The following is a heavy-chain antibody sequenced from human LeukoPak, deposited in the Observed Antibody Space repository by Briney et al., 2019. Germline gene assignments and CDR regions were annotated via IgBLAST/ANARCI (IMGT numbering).Heavy chain of an antibody. D-gene: IGHD3-9*01. Sequence: SETLSLTCTVSGGSIRSYYWSWIRQPPGKGLEWIGYSYYSGNTNYNPSLTSRVTMSVDTSKNQFSLNLTSVTAADTAVYYCARGRYLDWLFDYWGQGTLVTVSS. J-gene: IGHJ4*02. V-gene: IGHV4-59*01. CDR1: GGSIRSYY. CDR3: ARGRYLDWLFDY. CDR2: SYYSGNT.